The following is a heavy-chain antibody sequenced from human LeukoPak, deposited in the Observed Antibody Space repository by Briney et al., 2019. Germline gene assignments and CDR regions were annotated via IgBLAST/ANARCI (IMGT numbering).Heavy chain of an antibody. CDR1: GFTFSDYY. CDR2: ISSGGSSI. V-gene: IGHV3-11*01. CDR3: ARDHNWNFDP. Sequence: PGGSLRLSCAASGFTFSDYYMSWVRQAPGKGLEWVSYISSGGSSIYYADSVKGRFTISRDNAKNSLYLQMNSLRAEDTAVYYCARDHNWNFDPWGQGTLVTVSS. J-gene: IGHJ5*02. D-gene: IGHD1-1*01.